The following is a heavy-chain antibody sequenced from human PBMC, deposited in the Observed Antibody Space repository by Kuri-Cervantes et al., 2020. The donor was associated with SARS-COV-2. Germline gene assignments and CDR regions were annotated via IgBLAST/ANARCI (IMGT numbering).Heavy chain of an antibody. D-gene: IGHD3-10*01. V-gene: IGHV3-30-3*01. CDR1: GFTFSSYA. CDR3: ASSLLWFGESYYYMDV. J-gene: IGHJ6*03. Sequence: LSLTCAVSGFTFSSYAMHWVRQAPGKGLEWVAVISYDGSNKYYADSVKGRFTISRDNSKNTLYLQMNSLRAEDTAVYYCASSLLWFGESYYYMDVWGKGTTVTVSS. CDR2: ISYDGSNK.